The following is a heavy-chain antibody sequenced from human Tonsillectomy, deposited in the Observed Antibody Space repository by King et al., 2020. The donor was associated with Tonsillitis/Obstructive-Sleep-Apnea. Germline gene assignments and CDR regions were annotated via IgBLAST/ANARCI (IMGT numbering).Heavy chain of an antibody. CDR3: ARGRSSWESDFDY. J-gene: IGHJ4*02. CDR2: ITSYI. CDR1: GFPFSSYS. V-gene: IGHV3-21*01. D-gene: IGHD1-26*01. Sequence: VQLVESGGGLVRPGGSLRLSCTASGFPFSSYSMSWVRQAPGKGLEWVSSITSYIYYADSVKGRFTISRDNAKNSLYLQMNSLRAEDTAVYYWARGRSSWESDFDYWGQGTLVTVSS.